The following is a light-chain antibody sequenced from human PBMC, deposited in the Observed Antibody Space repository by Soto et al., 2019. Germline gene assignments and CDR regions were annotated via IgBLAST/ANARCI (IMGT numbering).Light chain of an antibody. CDR1: SSDVGTYIY. V-gene: IGLV2-8*01. CDR2: EAS. J-gene: IGLJ1*01. Sequence: QSALTQPPSASGSPGQSVTISCTGTSSDVGTYIYVSWYQHHPGKAPKLIIYEASKRPSGVPDRFSGSKSGDTASLTVSGLQAEDEADYYCGSYAGGNHHYVFGPGTKVTVL. CDR3: GSYAGGNHHYV.